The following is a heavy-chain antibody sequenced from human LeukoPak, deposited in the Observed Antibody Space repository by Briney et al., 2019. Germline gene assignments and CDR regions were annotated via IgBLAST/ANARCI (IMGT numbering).Heavy chain of an antibody. CDR3: ARGGGYGYGFGIVATPRPRAYYFDY. CDR2: IKHSGRT. D-gene: IGHD5-12*01. V-gene: IGHV4-34*01. CDR1: GGSFGGYY. Sequence: SPTLSLTCALYGGSFGGYYSSSIRQPPRKGLEWIGEIKHSGRTTYHPSRKSRVTISVDTSKNQFSLKLSSVTAADTAVYYCARGGGYGYGFGIVATPRPRAYYFDYWGQGTLVTVSS. J-gene: IGHJ4*02.